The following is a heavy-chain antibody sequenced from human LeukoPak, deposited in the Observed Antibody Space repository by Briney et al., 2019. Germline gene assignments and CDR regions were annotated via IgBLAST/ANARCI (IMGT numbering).Heavy chain of an antibody. D-gene: IGHD3-10*01. CDR1: GGSFSGYY. CDR3: ASGSYYKAHGY. J-gene: IGHJ4*02. V-gene: IGHV4-34*01. Sequence: SETLSLTCAVYGGSFSGYYWSWIRQPPGKGLEWIGEINHSGSTNYNPSLKSRVTISVDTSKTQFSLKLSSVTAGDTAVYYCASGSYYKAHGYWGQGTLVTVSS. CDR2: INHSGST.